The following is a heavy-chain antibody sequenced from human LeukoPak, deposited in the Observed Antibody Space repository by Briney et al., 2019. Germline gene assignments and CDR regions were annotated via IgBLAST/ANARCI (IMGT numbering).Heavy chain of an antibody. D-gene: IGHD2-15*01. CDR3: ARVTGYVVEDYFDY. CDR1: GYSISSGYY. J-gene: IGHJ4*02. CDR2: IYHSGST. V-gene: IGHV4-38-2*02. Sequence: ETLSLTCTVSGYSISSGYYWGWIRQPPGKGLEWIGSIYHSGSTNYNPSLKSRVTISVDTSKNQFSLRLSSVTAADTAVYYCARVTGYVVEDYFDYWGQGTLVTVSS.